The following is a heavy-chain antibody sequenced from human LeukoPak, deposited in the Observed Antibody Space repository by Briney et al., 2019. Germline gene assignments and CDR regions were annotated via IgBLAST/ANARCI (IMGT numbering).Heavy chain of an antibody. D-gene: IGHD3-22*01. J-gene: IGHJ4*02. Sequence: GGSLRLSCAVSGFTFCSYAMSWVRQAPGKGLEWVSAVSVTGGSTYYGDSVKGRFTISRDNSKNTLYLQMNSLRAEDTAVYYCAKASLYYDYCQYYFDYWGQGTLVTVSS. CDR3: AKASLYYDYCQYYFDY. CDR2: VSVTGGST. CDR1: GFTFCSYA. V-gene: IGHV3-23*01.